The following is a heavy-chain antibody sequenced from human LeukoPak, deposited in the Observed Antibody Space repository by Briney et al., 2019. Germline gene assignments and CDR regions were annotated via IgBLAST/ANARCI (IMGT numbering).Heavy chain of an antibody. CDR2: ISTDGRDI. Sequence: GGSLRLSCAASGFTFSRYPMHWVRQAPGKGLEWETVISTDGRDIKYADSVKGRFTISRDSSKNTLSLQMNSLRDDDTAVYYCARDAQMSAAAYYFDYWAREPWSPSPQ. CDR1: GFTFSRYP. D-gene: IGHD6-13*01. V-gene: IGHV3-30*04. J-gene: IGHJ4*02. CDR3: ARDAQMSAAAYYFDY.